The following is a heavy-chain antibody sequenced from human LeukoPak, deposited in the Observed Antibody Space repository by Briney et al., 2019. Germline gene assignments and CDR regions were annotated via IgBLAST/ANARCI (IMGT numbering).Heavy chain of an antibody. CDR1: GYTFTSYD. CDR2: MSPNSGNT. Sequence: ASVRVSCKASGYTFTSYDINWVRQATGQGLEWMGWMSPNSGNTGYAQKFQGRVTITRNTSISTAYMELSSLRSEDTAVYYCARDVTQEEPSITGTTVWFDPWGQGTLVTVSS. J-gene: IGHJ5*02. V-gene: IGHV1-8*03. D-gene: IGHD1-7*01. CDR3: ARDVTQEEPSITGTTVWFDP.